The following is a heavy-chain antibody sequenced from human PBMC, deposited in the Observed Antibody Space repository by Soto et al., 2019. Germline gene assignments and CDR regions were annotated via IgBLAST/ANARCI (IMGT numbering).Heavy chain of an antibody. CDR2: ISAYNGNT. Sequence: QVQLVQSGAEVKKPGASVKVSCKASGYTFASYGISWVRQAPGQGLEWMGWISAYNGNTNYAQKFQGRVTMTTDTIPRNGDVEVRSLRSDDTAVYYCAREGTCSSTSCPTYFSFGMDVWGQGTTVTVSS. CDR1: GYTFASYG. V-gene: IGHV1-18*01. CDR3: AREGTCSSTSCPTYFSFGMDV. J-gene: IGHJ6*02. D-gene: IGHD2-2*01.